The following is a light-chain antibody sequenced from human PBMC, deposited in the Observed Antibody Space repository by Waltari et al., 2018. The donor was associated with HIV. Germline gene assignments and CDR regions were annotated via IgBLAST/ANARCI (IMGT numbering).Light chain of an antibody. Sequence: SYVLTQPPAVSVAPGQTARVTCGGNNIGDKSVHWYQQKPGQAPVLVVYDDNDRPSGIPERLSGSNSGNTATLTISRVEAGDEADYFCQVWDSSSDSYVVGTGTKVTVL. CDR3: QVWDSSSDSYV. J-gene: IGLJ1*01. CDR2: DDN. V-gene: IGLV3-21*02. CDR1: NIGDKS.